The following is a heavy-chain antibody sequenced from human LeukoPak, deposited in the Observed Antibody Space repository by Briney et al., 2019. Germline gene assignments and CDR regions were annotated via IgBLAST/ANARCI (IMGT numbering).Heavy chain of an antibody. Sequence: EASVKVSRKASGYTFTSYGISWVRQAPGQGLEWMGWISAYNGNTNYAQKLQGRVTMTTDTSTSTAYMELRSLRSDDTAVYYCARFRDYYDSSGYEDWGQGTLVTVSS. CDR1: GYTFTSYG. V-gene: IGHV1-18*01. CDR2: ISAYNGNT. D-gene: IGHD3-22*01. J-gene: IGHJ4*02. CDR3: ARFRDYYDSSGYED.